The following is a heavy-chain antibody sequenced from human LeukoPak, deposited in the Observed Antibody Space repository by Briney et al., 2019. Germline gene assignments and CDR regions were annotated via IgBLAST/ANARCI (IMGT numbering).Heavy chain of an antibody. D-gene: IGHD3-9*01. CDR2: IWYDGSNK. V-gene: IGHV3-33*01. J-gene: IGHJ6*02. CDR3: AREGRPVYDILTGYGHGMDV. CDR1: GFTFSSYG. Sequence: GGSLRLSCAASGFTFSSYGMHWVCQAPGKGLEWVAVIWYDGSNKYYADSVKGRFTISRDNSKNTLYLQMNSLRAEDTAVYYCAREGRPVYDILTGYGHGMDVWGQGTTVAVSS.